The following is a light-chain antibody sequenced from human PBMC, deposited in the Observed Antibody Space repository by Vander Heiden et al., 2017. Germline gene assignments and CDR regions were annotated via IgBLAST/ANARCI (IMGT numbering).Light chain of an antibody. CDR2: TDH. J-gene: IGLJ3*02. Sequence: TPPPSASGTPGQGVPISPFGSYSNIAYHTANWYQQLPGMAPKFLIYTDHQRPSVVPNRFSGSKSGTAASLAITGLQSEDEADYYCATWDDALNGMVFGGGTKLSVL. CDR3: ATWDDALNGMV. V-gene: IGLV1-44*01. CDR1: YSNIAYHT.